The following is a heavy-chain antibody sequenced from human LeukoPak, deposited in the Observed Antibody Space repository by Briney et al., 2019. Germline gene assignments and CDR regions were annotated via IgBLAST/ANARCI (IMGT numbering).Heavy chain of an antibody. CDR1: GGSISSYY. Sequence: SETLSLTCTVSGGSISSYYWSWIRQPPGKGLEWIGYIYYSGSTNYNPSLKSRVTISVDTSKNQFSLKLSSVTAADTAVYYCARSRPNSSGWHRGENAFDIWGQGTMVTVSS. V-gene: IGHV4-59*08. CDR3: ARSRPNSSGWHRGENAFDI. D-gene: IGHD6-19*01. J-gene: IGHJ3*02. CDR2: IYYSGST.